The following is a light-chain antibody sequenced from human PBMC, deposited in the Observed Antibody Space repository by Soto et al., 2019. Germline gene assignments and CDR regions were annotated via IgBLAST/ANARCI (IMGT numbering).Light chain of an antibody. V-gene: IGKV1-27*01. CDR1: QDISNY. Sequence: DIQMTQSPSSLSASVGDRVTITCRASQDISNYLAWYQQRPGEVPKLLIYAASTLHSRVPSRFSGSGSGTDFTLTISSLQPEDAATYFCQKCNSPPPFTFGPGTKVDLK. CDR2: AAS. J-gene: IGKJ3*01. CDR3: QKCNSPPPFT.